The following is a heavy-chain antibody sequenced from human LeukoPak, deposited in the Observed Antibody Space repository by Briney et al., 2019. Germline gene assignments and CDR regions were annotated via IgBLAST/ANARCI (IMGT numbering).Heavy chain of an antibody. V-gene: IGHV1-69*13. J-gene: IGHJ3*02. Sequence: GASVKVSCKASGGTFSSYAISWVRQAPGQGLEWMGGIIPIFGTANYAQKFQGRVTITADESTSTAYMELSSLRSEDTAVYYCARDFRSGSYSPRDAFDIWGQGTMVTVSS. D-gene: IGHD3-10*01. CDR2: IIPIFGTA. CDR1: GGTFSSYA. CDR3: ARDFRSGSYSPRDAFDI.